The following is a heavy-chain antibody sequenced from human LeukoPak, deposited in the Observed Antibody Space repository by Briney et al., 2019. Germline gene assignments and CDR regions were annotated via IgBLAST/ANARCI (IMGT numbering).Heavy chain of an antibody. Sequence: GGSLRLSCAASGFTFSSYPMHWVRQAPGKGLERVAVISYDGSNKYYADSVQGRFTTSRDNSKNTLYLQMNSLRAEDTAVFYCARAPPPSDSSGYYLGYYFDYWGQGTLVTVSS. CDR3: ARAPPPSDSSGYYLGYYFDY. D-gene: IGHD3-22*01. CDR2: ISYDGSNK. CDR1: GFTFSSYP. V-gene: IGHV3-30-3*01. J-gene: IGHJ4*02.